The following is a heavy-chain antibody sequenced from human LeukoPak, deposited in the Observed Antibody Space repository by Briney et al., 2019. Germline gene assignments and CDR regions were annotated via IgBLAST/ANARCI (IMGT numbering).Heavy chain of an antibody. CDR3: ARGRGVGASYGEYYFDY. CDR1: GGSFSGYY. CDR2: INHSGST. V-gene: IGHV4-34*01. Sequence: PSETLSLTCAVYGGSFSGYYWSWIRQPPGKGLEWIGEINHSGSTNYDPSLKSRVTISVDTSKNQFSLKLSSVTAADTAVYYCARGRGVGASYGEYYFDYWGQGTLVTVSS. J-gene: IGHJ4*02. D-gene: IGHD1-26*01.